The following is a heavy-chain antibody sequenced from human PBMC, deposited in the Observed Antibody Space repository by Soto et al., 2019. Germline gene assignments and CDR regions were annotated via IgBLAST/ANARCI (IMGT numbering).Heavy chain of an antibody. CDR2: ISSSSSYI. CDR3: ARGVVTMIVVATYFDY. Sequence: GGSLRLSCAASGFTFSSYSMNWVRQAPGKGLEWVSSISSSSSYIYYADSVKGRFTISRDNAKNSLYLQMNSLRAEDTAVYYCARGVVTMIVVATYFDYWGQGTLVTVSS. J-gene: IGHJ4*02. CDR1: GFTFSSYS. D-gene: IGHD3-22*01. V-gene: IGHV3-21*01.